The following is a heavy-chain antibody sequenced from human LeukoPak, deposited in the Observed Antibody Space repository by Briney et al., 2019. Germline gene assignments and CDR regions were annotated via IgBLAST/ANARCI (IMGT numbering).Heavy chain of an antibody. Sequence: SVKVSCKASGGTFSSYAISWVRQAPGQGLEWLGGIIPIFGTANYAQKFQGRVTMTRDTSISTAYMELSRLRSDDTAVYYCARDSSTRRANFDYWGQGTLVTVSS. D-gene: IGHD6-19*01. V-gene: IGHV1-69*05. CDR1: GGTFSSYA. CDR2: IIPIFGTA. J-gene: IGHJ4*02. CDR3: ARDSSTRRANFDY.